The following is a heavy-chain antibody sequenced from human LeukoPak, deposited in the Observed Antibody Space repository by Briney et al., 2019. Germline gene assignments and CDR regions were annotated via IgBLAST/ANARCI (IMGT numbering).Heavy chain of an antibody. V-gene: IGHV1-18*01. CDR3: ARDIRYFDWLLIPKPEIDY. CDR2: ISAYNGNT. J-gene: IGHJ4*02. CDR1: GYTFTSYG. Sequence: ASVKVSCKASGYTFTSYGISWVRQAPGQGLEWMGWISAYNGNTNYAQKLQGRVTMTTDTSTSTAYMELRSLRSDDTAVYYCARDIRYFDWLLIPKPEIDYWGQGTLVTVSS. D-gene: IGHD3-9*01.